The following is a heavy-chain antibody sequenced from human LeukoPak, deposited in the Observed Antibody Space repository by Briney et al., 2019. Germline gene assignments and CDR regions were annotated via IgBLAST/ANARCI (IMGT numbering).Heavy chain of an antibody. D-gene: IGHD5-24*01. CDR3: ARDSSRRDGYNY. CDR2: ICTSGST. CDR1: GGSISSYY. Sequence: SETLSLTCTVSGGSISSYYWSWIRQPAGKGLEWIGRICTSGSTNYNPSLKSRVTISVDTSKNQFSLKLSSVTAADTAVYYCARDSSRRDGYNYWGQGTLVTVSS. V-gene: IGHV4-4*07. J-gene: IGHJ4*02.